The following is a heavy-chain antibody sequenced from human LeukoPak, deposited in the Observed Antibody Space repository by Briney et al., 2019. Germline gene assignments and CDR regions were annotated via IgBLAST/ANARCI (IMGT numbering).Heavy chain of an antibody. Sequence: GGSLRLSCAASGFTFGDYYMSWIRQAPGKGLEWVSYISSSGSTIYYADSVKGRFTISRDNAKNSLYLQMNSLRAEDTAVYYCARDSEGQLVSSWALDYWGQGTLVTVSS. D-gene: IGHD6-13*01. CDR3: ARDSEGQLVSSWALDY. CDR1: GFTFGDYY. V-gene: IGHV3-11*01. CDR2: ISSSGSTI. J-gene: IGHJ4*02.